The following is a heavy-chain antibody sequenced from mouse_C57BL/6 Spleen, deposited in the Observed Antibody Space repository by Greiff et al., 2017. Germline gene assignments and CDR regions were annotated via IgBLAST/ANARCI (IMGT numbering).Heavy chain of an antibody. CDR1: GYSFTSYY. Sequence: VQGVESGPELVKPGASVKISCKASGYSFTSYYIHWVKQRPGQGLEWIGWIYPGSGNTKYNEKFKGKATLTADTSSSTAYMQLSSLTSEDSAVYYCARDYYYGSRGDYAMDYWGQGTSVTVSS. CDR2: IYPGSGNT. CDR3: ARDYYYGSRGDYAMDY. V-gene: IGHV1-66*01. J-gene: IGHJ4*01. D-gene: IGHD1-1*01.